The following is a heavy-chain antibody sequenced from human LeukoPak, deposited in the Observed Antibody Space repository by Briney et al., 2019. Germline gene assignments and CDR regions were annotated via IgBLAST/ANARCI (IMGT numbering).Heavy chain of an antibody. CDR2: INHSGST. Sequence: SETLSLTCAVYGGSFSGYYWSWIRQPPGKGLEWIGEINHSGSTNYNPSLKSRVTISVDTSKNQFSLKLSSVTAADTAVYYCARGDSSDWRGDHWFDVWGQGTLVTVSS. D-gene: IGHD6-25*01. J-gene: IGHJ5*02. CDR1: GGSFSGYY. V-gene: IGHV4-34*01. CDR3: ARGDSSDWRGDHWFDV.